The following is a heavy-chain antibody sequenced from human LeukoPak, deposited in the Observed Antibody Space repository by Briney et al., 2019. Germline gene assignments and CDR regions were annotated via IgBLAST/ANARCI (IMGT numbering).Heavy chain of an antibody. D-gene: IGHD2-2*01. CDR3: ASSPYCSSTSCQLLDY. V-gene: IGHV3-7*01. CDR2: IKQDGSEK. CDR1: GFTFSSYW. Sequence: GGSLRLSCAASGFTFSSYWMSWVRQAPGKGLEWVANIKQDGSEKYYVDSVKGRFTISRDNAKNSLYLQMNSLRAEDTAVYYCASSPYCSSTSCQLLDYWGQGTLVTVSS. J-gene: IGHJ4*02.